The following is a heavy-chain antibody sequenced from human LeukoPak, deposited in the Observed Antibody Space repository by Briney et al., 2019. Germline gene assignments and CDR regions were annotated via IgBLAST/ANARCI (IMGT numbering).Heavy chain of an antibody. J-gene: IGHJ5*02. Sequence: SVRVSCKSSGGTFSSYAVSWVRQAPGQGLEWMGGFTPIFGTANYTQKFQGRVTITADESTSTAYMELSSLRSEDTAVYYCARDCTGGSGSIVVVWFDPWGQGTLVTVSS. CDR2: FTPIFGTA. D-gene: IGHD3-10*01. CDR1: GGTFSSYA. CDR3: ARDCTGGSGSIVVVWFDP. V-gene: IGHV1-69*13.